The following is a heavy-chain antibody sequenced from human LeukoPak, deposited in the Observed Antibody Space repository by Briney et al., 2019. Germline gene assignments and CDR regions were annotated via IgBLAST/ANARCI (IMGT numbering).Heavy chain of an antibody. CDR2: ISSDGGST. J-gene: IGHJ4*02. V-gene: IGHV3-74*01. D-gene: IGHD6-19*01. CDR1: GFTVSNAY. CDR3: ARDRSSGWIDY. Sequence: GGSLRLSCAASGFTVSNAYMSWVRQAPGKGLVWVSRISSDGGSTSYADSVKGRFTISRDNAKNTMYLQLNSLRAEDTAVYYCARDRSSGWIDYWGQGTLVTVSS.